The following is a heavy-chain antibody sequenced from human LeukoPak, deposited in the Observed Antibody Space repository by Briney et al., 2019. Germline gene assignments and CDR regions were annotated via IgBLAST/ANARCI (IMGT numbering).Heavy chain of an antibody. D-gene: IGHD2-15*01. CDR2: INPSGAST. V-gene: IGHV1-46*01. CDR3: AREVGYCTGGSCPGY. CDR1: GYTFTNYY. Sequence: ASVKVSCKASGYTFTNYYMHWMRQAPGQGLEWMGMINPSGASTNYEQKFQGRVTMTRDTSTNTVYMEVSSLRAEDTAVYYCAREVGYCTGGSCPGYWGQGTRVTVSS. J-gene: IGHJ4*02.